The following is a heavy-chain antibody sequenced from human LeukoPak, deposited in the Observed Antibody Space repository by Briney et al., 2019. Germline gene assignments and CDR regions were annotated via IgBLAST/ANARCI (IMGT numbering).Heavy chain of an antibody. CDR1: GFTFRSYD. CDR3: VRALGGGY. D-gene: IGHD3-10*01. J-gene: IGHJ4*02. Sequence: GGSLRLSCAASGFTFRSYDMHWVRQAPGKGLQWVAVISYDGSNKYHTDSVKGRFTISRDNAKNTLYLQMNSLRAEDTAIYYCVRALGGGYWGQGTLVTVSS. CDR2: ISYDGSNK. V-gene: IGHV3-30*03.